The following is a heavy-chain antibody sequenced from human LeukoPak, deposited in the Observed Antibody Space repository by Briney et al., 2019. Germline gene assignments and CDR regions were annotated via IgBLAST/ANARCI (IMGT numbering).Heavy chain of an antibody. CDR1: GFIFRDYG. J-gene: IGHJ4*02. CDR2: IWYDGSNK. CDR3: TRGRYGDVLFGY. D-gene: IGHD4-17*01. Sequence: GRSLRLSCAASGFIFRDYGMHWGRQAPGKGLEWVAVIWYDGSNKYYADSVKGRFPLPRDSSQNTLYLNRQTVRPQDTCVFCFTRGRYGDVLFGYWGQGTLVTVSS. V-gene: IGHV3-33*01.